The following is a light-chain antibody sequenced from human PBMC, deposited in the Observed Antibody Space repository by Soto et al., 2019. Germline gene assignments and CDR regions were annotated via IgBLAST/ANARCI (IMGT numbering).Light chain of an antibody. CDR1: NTDLGVYGY. CDR2: DVN. CDR3: FSKISGFVYG. J-gene: IGLJ1*01. V-gene: IGLV2-14*01. Sequence: ALAQPASVSGSFGQSITISCSGPNTDLGVYGYVSWYQHQPGKAPKLLIYDVNNRPSGISDRFSGSKSGDTASLTISGLQAEDEADYFCFSKISGFVYGFGTGTKVTVL.